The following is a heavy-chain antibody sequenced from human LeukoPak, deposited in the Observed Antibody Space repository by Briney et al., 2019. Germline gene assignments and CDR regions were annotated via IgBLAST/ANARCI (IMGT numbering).Heavy chain of an antibody. V-gene: IGHV4-59*01. CDR1: GDSITSYY. CDR3: ARGGSGTYYHY. Sequence: SETLSLTCTVSGDSITSYYWSWIRQPPGKGLEWIASISYSGSTNYNPSLKSRVTISINTSKNQFSLRLSSVTAADTAVYYCARGGSGTYYHYWGQGTLVTVSS. J-gene: IGHJ4*02. D-gene: IGHD1-26*01. CDR2: ISYSGST.